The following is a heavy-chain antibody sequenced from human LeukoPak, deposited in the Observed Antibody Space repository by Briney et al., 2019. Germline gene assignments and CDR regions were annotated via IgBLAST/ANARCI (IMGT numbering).Heavy chain of an antibody. V-gene: IGHV3-7*01. CDR3: AREGESYGSIWDY. D-gene: IGHD3-10*01. Sequence: GGSLRLSCAASGFTFSNYWMSWVRQAPGKGLEWVANIKQDGREKYYVDSVKGRFTISRDNAKNSLYVLMNSLRAEDTAVYYCAREGESYGSIWDYWGQGPLVTVAS. J-gene: IGHJ4*02. CDR2: IKQDGREK. CDR1: GFTFSNYW.